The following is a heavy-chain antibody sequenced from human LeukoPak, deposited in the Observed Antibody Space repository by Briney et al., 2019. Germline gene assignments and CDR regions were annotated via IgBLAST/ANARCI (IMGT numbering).Heavy chain of an antibody. CDR3: ARDSGGTVSGAFDI. J-gene: IGHJ3*02. D-gene: IGHD2-15*01. V-gene: IGHV4-59*01. Sequence: TASETLSLTCTVSGGSISSYYWSGIRQPPGKGLEWIGYIYYSGSTNYNPSLKSRVTISVDTSKNQFSLKLSSVTAADTAVYYCARDSGGTVSGAFDIWGQGTMVTVSS. CDR1: GGSISSYY. CDR2: IYYSGST.